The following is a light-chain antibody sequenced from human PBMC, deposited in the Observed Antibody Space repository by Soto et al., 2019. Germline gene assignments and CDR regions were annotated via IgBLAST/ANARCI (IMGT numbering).Light chain of an antibody. CDR3: AAWDVSLNGPV. J-gene: IGLJ7*01. V-gene: IGLV1-44*01. CDR2: SNN. Sequence: QSVLTQPPSASGTPGQRVTISCSGSSSNIGSNTVNWYQQLPGTAPKLLIYSNNQRPSGVPDRFSGSKSGTSASLAIRGLQSEDEADYYCAAWDVSLNGPVFGGGTQLTVL. CDR1: SSNIGSNT.